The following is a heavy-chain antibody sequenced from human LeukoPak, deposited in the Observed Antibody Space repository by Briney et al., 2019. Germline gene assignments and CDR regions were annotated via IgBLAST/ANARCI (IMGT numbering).Heavy chain of an antibody. V-gene: IGHV4-31*03. Sequence: SETLSLTCTVSGGSISSGGYFWSWIRQHPGKGLEWIGYMHYSESANYNPSLKSRVTISVDTSKNQISLKVNSVTAADTAVYYCARGRGRLVDYWGQGTLVTVSS. CDR3: ARGRGRLVDY. D-gene: IGHD6-25*01. CDR1: GGSISSGGYF. J-gene: IGHJ4*02. CDR2: MHYSESA.